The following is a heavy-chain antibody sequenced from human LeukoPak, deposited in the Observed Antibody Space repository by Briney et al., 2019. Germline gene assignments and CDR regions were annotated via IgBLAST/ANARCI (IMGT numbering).Heavy chain of an antibody. CDR3: ARAGDYDFWSGYSAFDY. CDR2: ISSSSYI. CDR1: GFTFSSYS. V-gene: IGHV3-21*01. D-gene: IGHD3-3*01. J-gene: IGHJ4*02. Sequence: PGGSLRLSCAASGFTFSSYSMNWVRQAPGKGLEWVSSISSSSYIYYADSVKGRFTISRDNAKNSLYLQMNSLRAEDTAVYYCARAGDYDFWSGYSAFDYWGQGTLVTVSS.